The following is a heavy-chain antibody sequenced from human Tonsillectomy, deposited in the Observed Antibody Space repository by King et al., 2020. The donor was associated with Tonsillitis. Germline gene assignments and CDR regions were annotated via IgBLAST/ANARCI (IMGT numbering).Heavy chain of an antibody. V-gene: IGHV3-11*06. D-gene: IGHD1-26*01. Sequence: VQLVESGGGLVKPGGSLRLSCAASGFTFSDYYMSWIRQAPGKGLEWVSYISGSSSYTNYADSVKGRFTISRDNAKNSLYLQMNSLRAEDTAVYYCASTSQNSGYGMDVWGQGTTVTVSS. CDR3: ASTSQNSGYGMDV. CDR2: ISGSSSYT. CDR1: GFTFSDYY. J-gene: IGHJ6*02.